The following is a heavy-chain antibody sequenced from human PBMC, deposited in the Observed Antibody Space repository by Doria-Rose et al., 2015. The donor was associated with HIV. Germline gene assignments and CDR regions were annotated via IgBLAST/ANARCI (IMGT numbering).Heavy chain of an antibody. V-gene: IGHV2-26*01. Sequence: QVQLVESGPVLVKPTETLTLTCTVSGVSLSSPGMGVSWIRQPPGKALEWLANIFSDDERSYKTSLKSRLTISRGTSKSQVVITMTDMDPVDTATYYCARIKSSRWYHKYYFDFWGHVIL. J-gene: IGHJ4*01. CDR3: ARIKSSRWYHKYYFDF. CDR2: IFSDDER. D-gene: IGHD6-13*01. CDR1: GVSLSSPGMG.